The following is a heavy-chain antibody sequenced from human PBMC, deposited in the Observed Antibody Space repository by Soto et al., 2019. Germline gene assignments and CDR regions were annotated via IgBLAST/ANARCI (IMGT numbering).Heavy chain of an antibody. CDR1: GGSISGYY. D-gene: IGHD7-27*01. CDR2: IYYSGST. CDR3: ARVPGP. Sequence: PSETLSLTCIVSGGSISGYYWSWIRQPPGKGLEWIGYIYYSGSTNYNPSLKSRVTISVDRSKNQFSLKLSSVTAADTAVYYCARVPGPWGQGTLVTVSS. V-gene: IGHV4-59*12. J-gene: IGHJ5*02.